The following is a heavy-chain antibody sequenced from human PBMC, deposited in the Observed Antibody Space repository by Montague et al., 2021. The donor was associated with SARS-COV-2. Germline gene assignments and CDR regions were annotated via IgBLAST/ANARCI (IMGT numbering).Heavy chain of an antibody. CDR1: GFTFSSYN. D-gene: IGHD2-2*01. J-gene: IGHJ6*02. CDR2: ISSSGSII. CDR3: ARDREYCSSASCYGIYYGMDV. V-gene: IGHV3-48*03. Sequence: SLRLSCAASGFTFSSYNMNWVRQAPGKGLEWVSSISSSGSIIYYADSVKGRFTISRDVAKNSLYLQMSSLRAEDTAVYYCARDREYCSSASCYGIYYGMDVWGPGTTVTVSS.